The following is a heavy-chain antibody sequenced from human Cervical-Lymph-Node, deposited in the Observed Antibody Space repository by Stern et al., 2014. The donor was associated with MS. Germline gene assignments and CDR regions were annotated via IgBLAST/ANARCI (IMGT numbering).Heavy chain of an antibody. CDR2: NSPNGGRT. CDR3: ASGGEVDGGGV. Sequence: QVQLVQSGAEVRKPGASVKVSCKASGYTLTIFYIHWVRQAPGQGLEWMGINSPNGGRTTFSHTFQGRVTMTRDTSTSPVYMELNSLRSEDTAVYYCASGGEVDGGGVWGQGTAVTVFS. J-gene: IGHJ6*02. V-gene: IGHV1-46*01. CDR1: GYTLTIFY. D-gene: IGHD1-26*01.